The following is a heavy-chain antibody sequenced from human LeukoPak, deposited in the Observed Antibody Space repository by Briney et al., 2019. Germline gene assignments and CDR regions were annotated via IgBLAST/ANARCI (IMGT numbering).Heavy chain of an antibody. J-gene: IGHJ3*02. CDR1: GFTVSSNY. V-gene: IGHV3-53*01. Sequence: PGGSLRLSCAASGFTVSSNYMSWVRQAPGKGLERVSVIYSGGSTYYADSVKGRFTISRDNSKNTLYLQMNSLRAEDTAVYYCARVKQWLVHDAFDIWGQGTMVTVSS. D-gene: IGHD6-19*01. CDR2: IYSGGST. CDR3: ARVKQWLVHDAFDI.